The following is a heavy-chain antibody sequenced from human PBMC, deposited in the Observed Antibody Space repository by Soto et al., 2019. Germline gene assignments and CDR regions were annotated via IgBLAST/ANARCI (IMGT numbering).Heavy chain of an antibody. CDR2: ISRSSSYI. D-gene: IGHD3-10*01. J-gene: IGHJ4*02. Sequence: VQLVESGGGLVKPGGSLRLSCAASGFTFSGHSMNWVRQAPGKGLEWVSSISRSSSYIFYADSVKGRFTISRDNAENSVYLQMNSLRAEDTGVYYCARDYYGSGSDYVDFDYWGQGTLVTVSS. CDR3: ARDYYGSGSDYVDFDY. CDR1: GFTFSGHS. V-gene: IGHV3-21*03.